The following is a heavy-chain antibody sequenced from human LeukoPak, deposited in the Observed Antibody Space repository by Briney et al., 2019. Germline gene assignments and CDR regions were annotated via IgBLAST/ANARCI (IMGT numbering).Heavy chain of an antibody. CDR1: GGSISSYY. J-gene: IGHJ3*02. CDR2: IYYSGST. V-gene: IGHV4-59*01. CDR3: ARLGYCRSTSCPDAFDI. Sequence: SETLSLTCTVSGGSISSYYWSWIRQPPGKGLEWIGYIYYSGSTNYNPSLKSRVTISVDTSKNQFSLKLSSVTAADTAVYYCARLGYCRSTSCPDAFDIWGQGTMVTVSS. D-gene: IGHD2-2*01.